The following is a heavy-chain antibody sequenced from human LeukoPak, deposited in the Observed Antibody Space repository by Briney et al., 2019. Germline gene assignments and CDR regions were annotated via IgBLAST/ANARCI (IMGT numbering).Heavy chain of an antibody. J-gene: IGHJ4*02. CDR3: ARLNSLPAGWRSPSDY. D-gene: IGHD2/OR15-2a*01. V-gene: IGHV3-23*01. Sequence: GGSLRLSCAASGFISSNYAMSWVRQAPGKGLEWVSDVSGPGRETYYADSVKGRFTISRDNSKNTLFLLMDSLRGEDTALYHCARLNSLPAGWRSPSDYWGQGTLVTVSS. CDR2: VSGPGRET. CDR1: GFISSNYA.